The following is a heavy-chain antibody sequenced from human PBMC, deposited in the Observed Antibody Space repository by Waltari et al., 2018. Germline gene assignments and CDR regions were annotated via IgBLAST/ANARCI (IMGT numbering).Heavy chain of an antibody. CDR3: ARQTWIQLWLYAFDI. CDR1: GGSISSSSYY. V-gene: IGHV4-39*01. J-gene: IGHJ3*02. D-gene: IGHD5-18*01. Sequence: QLQLQESGPGLVKPSETLSLTCTVSGGSISSSSYYWGWIRQPPGKGLEWIGSSYFSGSTYYNPSLNSRVTISVDTSKNQFSLKLSSVTAADTAVYYCARQTWIQLWLYAFDIWGQGTMVTVSS. CDR2: SYFSGST.